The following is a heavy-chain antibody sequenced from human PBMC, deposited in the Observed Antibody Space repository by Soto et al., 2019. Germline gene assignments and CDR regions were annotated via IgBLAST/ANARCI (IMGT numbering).Heavy chain of an antibody. Sequence: QITLKESRPTLVEPTQTLTLTCTFSGFSLSTSGVGVGWVRQPPGKALEWLALLYWDDDRRYNPSLNNRLTIPKDTPKNRVVLTMTNMGPVDTGTYYLAHYTPTTYMDVWGTGTRSPSP. V-gene: IGHV2-5*02. J-gene: IGHJ6*03. CDR1: GFSLSTSGVG. D-gene: IGHD2-2*02. CDR3: AHYTPTTYMDV. CDR2: LYWDDDR.